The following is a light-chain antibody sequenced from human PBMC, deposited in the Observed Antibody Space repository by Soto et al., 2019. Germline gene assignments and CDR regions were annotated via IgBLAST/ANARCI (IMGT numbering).Light chain of an antibody. J-gene: IGKJ4*01. CDR3: QQFGSSRLT. V-gene: IGKV3-20*01. Sequence: EIVLTQSPGTLSLSPGERATLSCRASQSVNSDFLTWYQQKPGQAPRLLIYAASTRATGIPDRFSGGGSGTDFTLTISRLEPEDFAVYYCQQFGSSRLTFGGGTKVDIK. CDR2: AAS. CDR1: QSVNSDF.